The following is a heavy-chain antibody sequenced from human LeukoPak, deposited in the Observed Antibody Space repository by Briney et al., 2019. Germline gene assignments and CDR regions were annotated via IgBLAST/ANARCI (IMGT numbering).Heavy chain of an antibody. V-gene: IGHV4-59*01. CDR1: GGSISSYY. CDR2: IYYSGST. Sequence: SETLSLTCTVSGGSISSYYWSWIRQPPGKGLEWIGYIYYSGSTNYNPSLKSRVTISVDTSKNQFSLKLSSVTAADTAVYYCARMDSSGYYPVDYWGQATMV. D-gene: IGHD3-22*01. CDR3: ARMDSSGYYPVDY. J-gene: IGHJ4*02.